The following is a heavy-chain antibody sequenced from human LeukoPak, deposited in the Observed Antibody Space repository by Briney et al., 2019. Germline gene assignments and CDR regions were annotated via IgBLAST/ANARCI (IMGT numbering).Heavy chain of an antibody. CDR1: GFIISNYA. J-gene: IGHJ4*02. Sequence: PGGSLRLSCSASGFIISNYAMHWVRQAPGKGLEYVSGISDNGGSTYYADSVKGRFTISRDNSKNTLYLQMSSLRTEDTAIYHCVKDLYKGDSSSWYYFDYWGQGTLVTVSS. D-gene: IGHD6-13*01. CDR3: VKDLYKGDSSSWYYFDY. CDR2: ISDNGGST. V-gene: IGHV3-64D*06.